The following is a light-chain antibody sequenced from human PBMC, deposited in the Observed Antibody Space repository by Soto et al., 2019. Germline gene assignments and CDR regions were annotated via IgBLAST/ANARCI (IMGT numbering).Light chain of an antibody. J-gene: IGKJ1*01. Sequence: DIHITQSPSSLSASVGDRVTITCRASQGISTYLNWYLQKPGKAPKLLIYAASSLQSGVPSRFSGSGSGTDFTLTISSLQPEDFATYYCQQSYSTPRTFGQGTKVDIK. CDR1: QGISTY. CDR3: QQSYSTPRT. V-gene: IGKV1-39*01. CDR2: AAS.